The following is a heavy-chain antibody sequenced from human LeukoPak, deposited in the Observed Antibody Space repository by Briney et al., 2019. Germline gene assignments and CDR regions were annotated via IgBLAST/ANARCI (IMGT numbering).Heavy chain of an antibody. CDR2: IIPILGIA. J-gene: IGHJ4*02. V-gene: IGHV1-69*04. CDR3: ATLSGNYGSGSYYTVFDH. D-gene: IGHD3-10*01. CDR1: GGTGSSYA. Sequence: SVKVFWKTCGGTGSSYAISWVRQAHGQGLEWMGRIIPILGIANYAQKFQGRVTVTADKSTSTAYMELSSLRSEDTAVYYCATLSGNYGSGSYYTVFDHWGQGTLVTVSS.